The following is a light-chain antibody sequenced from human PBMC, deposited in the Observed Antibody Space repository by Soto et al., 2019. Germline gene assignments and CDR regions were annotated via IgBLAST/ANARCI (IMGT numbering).Light chain of an antibody. J-gene: IGLJ1*01. CDR1: SSDVGGYDC. V-gene: IGLV2-14*01. CDR2: EVS. Sequence: QSVLVLPASVSGSPGQSITISGTGTSSDVGGYDCVSSYQLHPHKAPKLMVFEVSNRPSGVSYRFYGSKSGNTASLTISGLPAEAEADYFCSSYSISTAYLFGPGNQVTV. CDR3: SSYSISTAYL.